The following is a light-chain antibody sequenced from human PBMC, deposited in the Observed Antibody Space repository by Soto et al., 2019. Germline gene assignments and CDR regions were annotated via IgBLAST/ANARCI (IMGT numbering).Light chain of an antibody. Sequence: QSVLTQPASVSGSPGQSITISCTGTSSEVGGYNYVSWYQQHPVKAPKLMIYDVTNRPSGVSDRFSGSKSGNTASLTISSLQAEDEADYYCSSYTSSSTPYVFGTGTKVTVL. CDR3: SSYTSSSTPYV. V-gene: IGLV2-14*01. CDR2: DVT. J-gene: IGLJ1*01. CDR1: SSEVGGYNY.